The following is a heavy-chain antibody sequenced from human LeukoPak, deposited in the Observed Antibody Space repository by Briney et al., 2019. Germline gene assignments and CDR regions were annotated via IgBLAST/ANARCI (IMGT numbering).Heavy chain of an antibody. V-gene: IGHV4-4*07. J-gene: IGHJ6*02. CDR2: IYTSGST. D-gene: IGHD3-10*01. CDR3: ARDRDYYGSGSSTRYYGMDV. CDR1: GGSISSYY. Sequence: SETLSLTCTVSGGSISSYYWSWIRQPAGKGLEWIGRIYTSGSTNCNPSLKSRVTMSVDTSKNQFSLKLSSVTAADTAVYYCARDRDYYGSGSSTRYYGMDVWGQGTTVTVSS.